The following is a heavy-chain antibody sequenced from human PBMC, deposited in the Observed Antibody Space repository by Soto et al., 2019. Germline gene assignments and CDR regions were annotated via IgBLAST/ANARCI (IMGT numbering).Heavy chain of an antibody. J-gene: IGHJ6*02. D-gene: IGHD6-13*01. CDR2: IYYSGST. Sequence: SLTCTVSGGSISSYYWSWIRQPPGKGLEWIEYIYYSGSTNYNPSLKSRVTISVDTSKNQFSLKLSSVTAADTAVYYCARDGFSSSWYGGFLSGMDVWGQGTTVTVSS. V-gene: IGHV4-59*01. CDR1: GGSISSYY. CDR3: ARDGFSSSWYGGFLSGMDV.